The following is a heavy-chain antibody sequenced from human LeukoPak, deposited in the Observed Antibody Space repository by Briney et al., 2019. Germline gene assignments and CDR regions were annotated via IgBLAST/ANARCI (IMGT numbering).Heavy chain of an antibody. D-gene: IGHD6-6*01. CDR2: IIPILGIA. Sequence: GASVKVSCKASGGTFSSYAISWVRQAPGQGLEWMGRIIPILGIANYAQKFQGRVTITADKSTSTAYMELSSLRAEDTAVYYCAKDPIAARRGDGFDPRGQGTLVTVSS. V-gene: IGHV1-69*04. J-gene: IGHJ5*01. CDR3: AKDPIAARRGDGFDP. CDR1: GGTFSSYA.